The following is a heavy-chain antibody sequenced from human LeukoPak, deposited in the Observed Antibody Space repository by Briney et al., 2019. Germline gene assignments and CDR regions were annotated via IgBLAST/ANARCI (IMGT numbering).Heavy chain of an antibody. CDR3: AREPYDFWSGYYEYNWFDP. V-gene: IGHV4-61*02. CDR2: IYTSGST. D-gene: IGHD3-3*01. J-gene: IGHJ5*02. CDR1: GGSISSGSYY. Sequence: SQTLSLTCTVSGGSISSGSYYWSWIRQPAGKGLEWIGRIYTSGSTNYNPSLKSRVTISVDTSKNQFSLKLSSVTAAYTAVYYCAREPYDFWSGYYEYNWFDPWGQGTLVTVSS.